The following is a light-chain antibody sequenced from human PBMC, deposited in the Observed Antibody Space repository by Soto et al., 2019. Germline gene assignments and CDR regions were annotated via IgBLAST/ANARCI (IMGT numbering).Light chain of an antibody. Sequence: EIVMTQSPATLSVSPGERATLSCRASQSISSNLAWYQQKPGQAPRLRMFRTSSRATGFPARFSGSGSGTECNLTISSLQSEDFGVYSCQQYNNWHRATFGGGTKVEIK. CDR3: QQYNNWHRAT. V-gene: IGKV3-15*01. CDR1: QSISSN. CDR2: RTS. J-gene: IGKJ4*01.